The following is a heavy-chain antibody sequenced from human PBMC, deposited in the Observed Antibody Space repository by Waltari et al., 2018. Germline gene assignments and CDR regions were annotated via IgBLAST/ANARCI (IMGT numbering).Heavy chain of an antibody. CDR2: INHSGST. D-gene: IGHD3-3*01. V-gene: IGHV4-34*01. Sequence: QVQLQQWGAGLLKPSETLSLTCAVYGGSFSGYYWSWIRQPPGKGLEWIGEINHSGSTNYNPSLKSRVTISVDTSKNQFSLKLSSVTAADTAVYYCARTLYDFWSGHHWYFDLSGRGTLVTVSS. CDR3: ARTLYDFWSGHHWYFDL. CDR1: GGSFSGYY. J-gene: IGHJ2*01.